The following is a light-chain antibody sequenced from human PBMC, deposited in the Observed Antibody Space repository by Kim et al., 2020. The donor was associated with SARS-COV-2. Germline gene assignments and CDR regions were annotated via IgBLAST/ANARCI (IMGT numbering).Light chain of an antibody. CDR3: NSYAGSRPVL. V-gene: IGLV2-14*01. CDR1: RSDVGGYDY. Sequence: QSVLTQPASVSGSPGQSITISCTGTRSDVGGYDYVSWYQQHPGRAPKLIIYDVTERPSGVSDRFSGSKSGNTASLTISGLQTDDEADYYCNSYAGSRPVLFGGGTQLTVL. CDR2: DVT. J-gene: IGLJ3*02.